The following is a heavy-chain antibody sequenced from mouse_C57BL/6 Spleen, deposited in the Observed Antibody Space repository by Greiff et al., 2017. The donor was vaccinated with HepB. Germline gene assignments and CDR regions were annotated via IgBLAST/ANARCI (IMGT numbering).Heavy chain of an antibody. CDR3: ARRGVEYYGSSYGYFDV. CDR1: GYTFTSYW. Sequence: QVQLQQPGAELVKPGASVKMSCKASGYTFTSYWITWVKQRPGQGLEWIGDIYPGSGSTNYNEKFKSKATLTVDTSSSTAYMPLSSLTSEDSAVYYCARRGVEYYGSSYGYFDVWGTGTTVTVSS. V-gene: IGHV1-55*01. CDR2: IYPGSGST. J-gene: IGHJ1*03. D-gene: IGHD1-1*01.